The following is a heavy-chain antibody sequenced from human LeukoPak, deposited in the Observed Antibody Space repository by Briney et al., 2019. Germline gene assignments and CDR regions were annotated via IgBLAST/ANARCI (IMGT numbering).Heavy chain of an antibody. CDR3: ARNEAYNLDY. D-gene: IGHD1-14*01. V-gene: IGHV4-4*02. CDR2: IFHSGST. J-gene: IGHJ4*02. Sequence: PSETLSLTCGVSGGALSSGNWWSWVRQPPGEGLEWIGEIFHSGSTNFNPSLKSRVTISIDKSKNQFSLEVTSVTAADTAVYYCARNEAYNLDYWGQGILVTVSS. CDR1: GGALSSGNW.